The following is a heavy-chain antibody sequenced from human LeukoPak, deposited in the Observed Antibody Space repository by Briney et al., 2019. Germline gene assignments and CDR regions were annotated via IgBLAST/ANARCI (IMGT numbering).Heavy chain of an antibody. CDR1: GFAFSSYE. Sequence: GGSLRLSRAASGFAFSSYEMNWVRQAPGKGLEWVSYISSSGSTIYYADSVKGRFTISRDNAKNSLYLQMNSLRAEDTAVYYCVPAPGLLYGDYCYYFDYWGQGTLVTVSS. J-gene: IGHJ4*02. CDR3: VPAPGLLYGDYCYYFDY. D-gene: IGHD4-17*01. V-gene: IGHV3-48*03. CDR2: ISSSGSTI.